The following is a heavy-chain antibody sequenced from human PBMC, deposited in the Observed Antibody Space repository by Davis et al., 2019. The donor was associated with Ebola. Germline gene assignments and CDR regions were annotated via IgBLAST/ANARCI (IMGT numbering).Heavy chain of an antibody. CDR3: ARSGYCSSPSCYGSQIDY. Sequence: SETLSLTCTVSGGSISSGFYYWSWIRQPAGKGLEWIGHIYTSGSTNYNPSLKSRVTISVDTSKNQFSLKLSSVTAADTAVHYCARSGYCSSPSCYGSQIDYWGQGTLVTVSS. CDR2: IYTSGST. CDR1: GGSISSGFYY. V-gene: IGHV4-61*09. J-gene: IGHJ4*02. D-gene: IGHD2-2*01.